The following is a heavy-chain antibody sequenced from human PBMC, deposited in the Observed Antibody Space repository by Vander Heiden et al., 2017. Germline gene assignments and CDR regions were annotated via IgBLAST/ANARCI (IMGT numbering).Heavy chain of an antibody. Sequence: VQLVESGGGVVPPGRSLRLSCAASGFTLSNYGIHGVRQAPGKGLEWVAVTWYDGSRKYFADPVQDRFSISRDNSKVFLQMNSLRAEDTAVYYCARDGRVRGIIIRPYYYYGMDVWGQGTAVTVSS. CDR3: ARDGRVRGIIIRPYYYYGMDV. J-gene: IGHJ6*02. V-gene: IGHV3-33*01. CDR2: TWYDGSRK. CDR1: GFTLSNYG. D-gene: IGHD3-10*01.